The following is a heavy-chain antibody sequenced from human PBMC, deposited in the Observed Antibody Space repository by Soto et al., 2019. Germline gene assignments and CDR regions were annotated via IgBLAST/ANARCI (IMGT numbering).Heavy chain of an antibody. D-gene: IGHD6-6*01. CDR3: AREVVEVDYSSSSDALEI. Sequence: QVQLQESGPGLVKPSQTLSLTCSVSGGSISSGDYYWSWIRQPPGKGLEWIAYIYYSGIIYYNPSLKSRVTMSRDTSKNQFFLYLDSVTAADTAVYYCAREVVEVDYSSSSDALEIWGQGTMVTVSS. J-gene: IGHJ3*02. CDR2: IYYSGII. CDR1: GGSISSGDYY. V-gene: IGHV4-30-4*01.